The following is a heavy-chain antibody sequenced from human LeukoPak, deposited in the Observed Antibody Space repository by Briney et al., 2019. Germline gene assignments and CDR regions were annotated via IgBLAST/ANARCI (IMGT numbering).Heavy chain of an antibody. D-gene: IGHD2-2*01. CDR3: GGYCSSTSCSPGYYYGMDV. Sequence: SVTVSCKASGGTFSSYAISWVRQVPGQGLEWMVGIIPIFGTANYAQTFQGRVTITADESTSTAYMELSSLRSEDTAVYYCGGYCSSTSCSPGYYYGMDVWGQGTTVTVSS. V-gene: IGHV1-69*01. CDR2: IIPIFGTA. CDR1: GGTFSSYA. J-gene: IGHJ6*02.